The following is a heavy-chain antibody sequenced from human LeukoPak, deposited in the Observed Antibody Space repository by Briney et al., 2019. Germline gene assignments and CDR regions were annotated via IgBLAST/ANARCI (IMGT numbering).Heavy chain of an antibody. CDR2: INHSGST. CDR1: GGSFSGYY. V-gene: IGHV4-34*01. CDR3: ASLTVIAARRDPDY. Sequence: PSETLSLTCAVYGGSFSGYYWSWIRQPPGKGLEWIGEINHSGSTNYNPSLKSRVTISVDTSKNQFSLKLSSVTAADTAVYYCASLTVIAARRDPDYWGQGTLVTVSS. D-gene: IGHD6-6*01. J-gene: IGHJ4*02.